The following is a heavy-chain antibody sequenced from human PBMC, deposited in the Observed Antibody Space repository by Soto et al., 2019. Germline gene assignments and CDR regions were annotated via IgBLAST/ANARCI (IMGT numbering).Heavy chain of an antibody. CDR3: AAVAYSGSPDAFDI. J-gene: IGHJ3*02. CDR1: GFTFTSSA. V-gene: IGHV1-58*01. D-gene: IGHD1-26*01. Sequence: ASVKVSCKASGFTFTSSAVQWVRQARGQRLEWIGWIVVGSGNTNYAQRFQERVTITRDMSTSTAYMELSSLRSEDTAVYYCAAVAYSGSPDAFDIWGQGTMVTVSS. CDR2: IVVGSGNT.